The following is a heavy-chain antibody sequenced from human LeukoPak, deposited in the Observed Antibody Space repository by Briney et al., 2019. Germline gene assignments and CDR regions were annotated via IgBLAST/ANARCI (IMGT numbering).Heavy chain of an antibody. CDR1: GYTFTRYD. D-gene: IGHD3-22*01. Sequence: GASVKVSCKASGYTFTRYDINWVRQATGQGLEWMGWMNPNSGNTGYAQKFQGRVTMTRNTSISTAYMELSSLRSEDTAVYYCARVGSYYYDSSGPPPDYWGQATLVTVSS. V-gene: IGHV1-8*01. CDR3: ARVGSYYYDSSGPPPDY. CDR2: MNPNSGNT. J-gene: IGHJ4*02.